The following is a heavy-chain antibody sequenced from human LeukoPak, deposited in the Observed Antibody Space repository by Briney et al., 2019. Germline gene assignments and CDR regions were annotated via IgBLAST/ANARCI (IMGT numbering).Heavy chain of an antibody. CDR1: GFIFNNYG. D-gene: IGHD3-22*01. CDR3: AKGGSGYFLDL. V-gene: IGHV3-23*01. J-gene: IGHJ5*02. Sequence: QPGGSLRLSCAASGFIFNNYGLIWVRQAPGKGLEWVSAISNDGGGTTYADFVKGRFTISRDNSKNTLFLQMNSLRAEDTALYYCAKGGSGYFLDLWGQGTLVTVSS. CDR2: ISNDGGGT.